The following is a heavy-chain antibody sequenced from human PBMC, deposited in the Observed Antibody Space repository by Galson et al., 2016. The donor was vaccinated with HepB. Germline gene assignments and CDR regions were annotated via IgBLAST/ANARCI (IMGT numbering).Heavy chain of an antibody. V-gene: IGHV3-7*03. CDR3: ATDLFSISGTMNFDF. CDR1: GFTFSTYW. CDR2: INEDGSGK. Sequence: SLRLSCAASGFTFSTYWMAWVRQAPGKGLEWVANINEDGSGKYYVESVQGRFTISRDNAKNSLFLQMNGLRAEDTAVYYCATDLFSISGTMNFDFWGPGTRVAVSS. J-gene: IGHJ4*02. D-gene: IGHD1-7*01.